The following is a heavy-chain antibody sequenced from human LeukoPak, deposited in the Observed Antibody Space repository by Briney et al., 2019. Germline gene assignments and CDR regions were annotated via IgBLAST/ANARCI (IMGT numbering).Heavy chain of an antibody. CDR3: AREFTSLDY. D-gene: IGHD2-2*01. CDR2: ISYDGSNK. J-gene: IGHJ4*02. CDR1: GFTFSSYA. V-gene: IGHV3-30-3*01. Sequence: GRSLGLSCAASGFTFSSYAMHWVRQAPGKGLEWVAVISYDGSNKYYADSVKGRFTISRDNSKNTLYLQMNSLRAEDTAVYYCAREFTSLDYWGQGTLVTVSS.